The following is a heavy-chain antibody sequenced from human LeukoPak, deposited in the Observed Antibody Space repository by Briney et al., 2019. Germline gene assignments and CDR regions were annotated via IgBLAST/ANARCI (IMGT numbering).Heavy chain of an antibody. V-gene: IGHV3-30*02. Sequence: GGSLRLSCAASGFNFSNYVMHWVRQAPGKGLEWVSFIGSDGSDKHYADSVKGRFTISRDNSKNTLYLQMNSLRPEDTAVYYCARVTIPGIAAAGNYYYYGMDVWGQGTTVTVSS. J-gene: IGHJ6*02. CDR2: IGSDGSDK. CDR3: ARVTIPGIAAAGNYYYYGMDV. CDR1: GFNFSNYV. D-gene: IGHD6-13*01.